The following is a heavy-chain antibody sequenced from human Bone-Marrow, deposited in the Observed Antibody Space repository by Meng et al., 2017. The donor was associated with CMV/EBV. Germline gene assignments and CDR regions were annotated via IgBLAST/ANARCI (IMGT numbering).Heavy chain of an antibody. D-gene: IGHD6-13*01. CDR1: GFTFSSYS. CDR2: ISSSSSYI. CDR3: ARGSSSWTLISDLDY. V-gene: IGHV3-21*01. J-gene: IGHJ4*02. Sequence: GESLKISCAASGFTFSSYSMNWVRQAPGKGLEWVSSISSSSSYIYYADSVKGRFTISRDNAKNSLYLQMNSLRAEDTAVYYCARGSSSWTLISDLDYWGQGTLVTVSS.